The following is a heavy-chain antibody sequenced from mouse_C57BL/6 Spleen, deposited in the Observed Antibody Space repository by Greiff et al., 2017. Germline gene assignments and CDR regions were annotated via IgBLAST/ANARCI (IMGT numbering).Heavy chain of an antibody. CDR3: ARSSTGRRGGYFDV. CDR2: INPSNGGT. CDR1: GYTFTSYW. V-gene: IGHV1-53*01. J-gene: IGHJ1*03. Sequence: VQLQQPGTELVKPGASVKLSCKASGYTFTSYWMHWVKQRPGQGLEWIGNINPSNGGTNYNEKFKSKATLTIDKSSSTAYMQLSSLTSEDSAVYYCARSSTGRRGGYFDVWGTGTTVTVSS. D-gene: IGHD1-1*01.